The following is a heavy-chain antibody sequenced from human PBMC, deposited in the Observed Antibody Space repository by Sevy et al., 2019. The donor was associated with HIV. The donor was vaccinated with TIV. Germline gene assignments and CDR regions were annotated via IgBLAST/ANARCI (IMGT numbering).Heavy chain of an antibody. Sequence: GGSLRLSCAASTFTFGDYYMTWIRQAPGKGLEWVSHISSGGSNKYYADSVKGRFTISRDNAKNSLYLQMNSLRVEDTALYYCARVRYNYGSYYCDYWGQGTLVTVSS. CDR1: TFTFGDYY. CDR2: ISSGGSNK. D-gene: IGHD5-18*01. J-gene: IGHJ4*02. V-gene: IGHV3-11*01. CDR3: ARVRYNYGSYYCDY.